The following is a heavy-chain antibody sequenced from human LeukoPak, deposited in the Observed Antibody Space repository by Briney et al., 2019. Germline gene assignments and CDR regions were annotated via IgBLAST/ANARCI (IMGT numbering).Heavy chain of an antibody. CDR1: RYTFTGDH. D-gene: IGHD1-26*01. V-gene: IGHV1-2*02. Sequence: ASVTVSCKASRYTFTGDHMHWVRQAPGQGLEWMGWINPNSGDTTYAQKFQGRVTIPRDTSITTADLKVITLTSDDTAVYYCASLVGPTHLDAFHIWGQGTMVTVSS. CDR2: INPNSGDT. J-gene: IGHJ3*02. CDR3: ASLVGPTHLDAFHI.